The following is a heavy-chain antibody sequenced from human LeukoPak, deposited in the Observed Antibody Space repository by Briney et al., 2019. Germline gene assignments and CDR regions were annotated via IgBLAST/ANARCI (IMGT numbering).Heavy chain of an antibody. D-gene: IGHD1-1*01. V-gene: IGHV1-69*04. CDR1: GGTFSSYA. CDR3: ARGLVQLERGWFDP. J-gene: IGHJ5*02. CDR2: IIHILGIA. Sequence: ASVKVSCKASGGTFSSYAISWVRQAPGQGREWMGRIIHILGIANYAQKFQGRVTITADKSTSTAYMELSSLRSEDTAVYYCARGLVQLERGWFDPWGQGTLVTVSS.